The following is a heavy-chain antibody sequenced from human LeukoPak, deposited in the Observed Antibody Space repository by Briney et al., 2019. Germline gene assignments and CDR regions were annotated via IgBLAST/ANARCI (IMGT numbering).Heavy chain of an antibody. CDR3: ATPSGSYSFHLFDY. V-gene: IGHV1-24*01. CDR2: FDPEDGET. J-gene: IGHJ4*02. CDR1: GYTLTELS. D-gene: IGHD1-26*01. Sequence: ASVNVSCKVSGYTLTELSMHWVRQAPGKGLEWMGGFDPEDGETIYAQKFQGRVTMTEDTSTDTAYMELSSLRSEDTAVYYCATPSGSYSFHLFDYWGQGTLVTVSS.